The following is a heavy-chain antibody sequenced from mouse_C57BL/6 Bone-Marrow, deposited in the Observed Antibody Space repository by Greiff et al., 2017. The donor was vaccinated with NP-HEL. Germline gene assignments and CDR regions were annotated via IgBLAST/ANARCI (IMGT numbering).Heavy chain of an antibody. Sequence: VQLQQPGAELVKPGASVKLSCKASGYTFTSYWMQWVKQRPGQGLEWIGELDPSDSYTNYTQKFKGKATLTVDTSSSTAYMQLSSLTSEDSAVYYCARWDYYGSSYPYCYFDVWGTGTTVTVSS. D-gene: IGHD1-1*01. CDR2: LDPSDSYT. CDR1: GYTFTSYW. V-gene: IGHV1-50*01. J-gene: IGHJ1*03. CDR3: ARWDYYGSSYPYCYFDV.